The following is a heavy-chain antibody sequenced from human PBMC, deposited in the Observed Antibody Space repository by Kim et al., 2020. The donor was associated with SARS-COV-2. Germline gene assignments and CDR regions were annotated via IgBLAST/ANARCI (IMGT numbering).Heavy chain of an antibody. CDR2: IKQDGSEK. CDR3: ARESDSSGRRGYGVDV. CDR1: GFTFSSYW. V-gene: IGHV3-7*01. D-gene: IGHD3-10*01. Sequence: GGSLRLSCAASGFTFSSYWMSWVRQAPGKGLEWVANIKQDGSEKYYVDCVKGRFTISRDNAKNSLYLQMNSLRAEDTAVYYCARESDSSGRRGYGVDVWGQGTTVTVSS. J-gene: IGHJ6*02.